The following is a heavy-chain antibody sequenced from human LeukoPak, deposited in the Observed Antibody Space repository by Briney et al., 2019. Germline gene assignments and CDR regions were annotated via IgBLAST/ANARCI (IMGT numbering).Heavy chain of an antibody. CDR1: GGTFSSYA. V-gene: IGHV1-69*04. CDR3: ASGTIDSSSWPYYFDY. CDR2: IIPILGIA. D-gene: IGHD6-13*01. J-gene: IGHJ4*02. Sequence: ASVKVSCKASGGTFSSYAISWVRQAPGQGLEWMARIIPILGIANYTQKFQGRVTITADKSTSTAYMELSSLRSEDTAVYYCASGTIDSSSWPYYFDYWGQGTLVTVSS.